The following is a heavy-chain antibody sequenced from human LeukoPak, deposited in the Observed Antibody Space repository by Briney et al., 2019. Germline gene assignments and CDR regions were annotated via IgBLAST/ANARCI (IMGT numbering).Heavy chain of an antibody. J-gene: IGHJ4*02. CDR3: ARGRGVLSYCSSTSCHAPYLDY. V-gene: IGHV4-34*01. CDR1: ADSFSGYY. CDR2: INHSGST. Sequence: SETLSLTSAVYADSFSGYYWSWIRQPPGKGLEWIGEINHSGSTNYNPSLKSRVTIAVDTSNNQFSLKLSSVTAADTAVYYCARGRGVLSYCSSTSCHAPYLDYWGQGTLVTVSS. D-gene: IGHD2-2*01.